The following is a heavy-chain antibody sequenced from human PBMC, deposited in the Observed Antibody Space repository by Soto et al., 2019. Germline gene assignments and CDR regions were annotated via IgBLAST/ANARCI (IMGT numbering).Heavy chain of an antibody. CDR3: ARVGAAARTSYYYGTAV. CDR1: GFTFSSYS. Sequence: GESLRLSCAASGFTFSSYSMNWVRQAPGKGLEWVSSISSSSSYIYYADSVKGRFTISRDNAKNSLYLQMNSLRAEDTAVYYCARVGAAARTSYYYGTAVWDQDTTATVSS. V-gene: IGHV3-21*01. D-gene: IGHD6-13*01. CDR2: ISSSSSYI. J-gene: IGHJ6*02.